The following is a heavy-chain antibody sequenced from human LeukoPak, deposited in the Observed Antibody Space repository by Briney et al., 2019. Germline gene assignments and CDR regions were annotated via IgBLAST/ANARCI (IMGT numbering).Heavy chain of an antibody. Sequence: GGSLRLSCAASGFTFSSYEMNWVRQAPGKGLEWVSYISSSGSTIYYADSVKGRFTISRDNAKNSLYLQMNSLRAEDTAVYYCARAQDYDILTGYYPDAFDIWGQGTMVTVSS. J-gene: IGHJ3*02. CDR2: ISSSGSTI. CDR1: GFTFSSYE. D-gene: IGHD3-9*01. V-gene: IGHV3-48*03. CDR3: ARAQDYDILTGYYPDAFDI.